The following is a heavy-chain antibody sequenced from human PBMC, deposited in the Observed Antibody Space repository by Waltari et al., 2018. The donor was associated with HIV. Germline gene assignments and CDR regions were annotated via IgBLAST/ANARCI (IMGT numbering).Heavy chain of an antibody. CDR2: ISYDGSNK. CDR1: GFTFSSYA. V-gene: IGHV3-30*04. CDR3: ARDMGISAAGDY. Sequence: QVQLVESGGGVVQPGRSLRLSCAASGFTFSSYAMHWVRQAPGKGLEWVAVISYDGSNKYYADSVKGRFTISRDNSKNTLYLQMNSLRAEDTAVYYCARDMGISAAGDYWGQGTLVTVSS. D-gene: IGHD6-13*01. J-gene: IGHJ4*02.